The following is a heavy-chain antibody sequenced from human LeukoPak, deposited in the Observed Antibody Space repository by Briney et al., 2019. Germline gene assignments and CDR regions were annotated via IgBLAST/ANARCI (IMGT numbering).Heavy chain of an antibody. D-gene: IGHD3-10*01. CDR2: LYISGST. CDR1: GASISSYY. V-gene: IGHV4-4*07. Sequence: SSETLSLTCTVSGASISSYYYNWIRQTAGRGLEWIGRLYISGSTDYNPSLKSRVTISVDTSKNQFSLRLSSATAADTAVYFCARDLSGSLYFDYWGQGVLVTVSS. CDR3: ARDLSGSLYFDY. J-gene: IGHJ4*02.